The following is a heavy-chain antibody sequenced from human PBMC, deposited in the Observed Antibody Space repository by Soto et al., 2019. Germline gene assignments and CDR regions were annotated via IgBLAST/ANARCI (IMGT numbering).Heavy chain of an antibody. Sequence: GGSLRLSCAASGFTFSDYYMSWIRQAPGKGLEWVSYISSSGSTIYYADSVKGRFTISRDNAKNSLYLQMNSLRAEDTAVYYCAREKRWLQSYYFDYWGQGTLVTVSS. CDR2: ISSSGSTI. V-gene: IGHV3-11*01. D-gene: IGHD5-12*01. CDR3: AREKRWLQSYYFDY. CDR1: GFTFSDYY. J-gene: IGHJ4*02.